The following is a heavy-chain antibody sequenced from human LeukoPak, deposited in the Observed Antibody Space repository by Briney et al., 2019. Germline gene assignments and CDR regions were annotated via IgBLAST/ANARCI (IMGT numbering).Heavy chain of an antibody. CDR3: ARSRPYSVRHDY. CDR2: INHSGST. V-gene: IGHV4-34*01. J-gene: IGHJ4*02. Sequence: SETLSLTCAVYGGSFSGYYWSWIRQPPGKGLEWIGEINHSGSTNYNSSLKSRVTISVDTSKNQFSLKLSSVTAADTAVYYCARSRPYSVRHDYWGQGTLVTVSS. CDR1: GGSFSGYY. D-gene: IGHD5/OR15-5a*01.